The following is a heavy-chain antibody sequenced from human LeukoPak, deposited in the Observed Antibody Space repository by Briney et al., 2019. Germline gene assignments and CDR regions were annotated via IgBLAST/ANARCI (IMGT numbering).Heavy chain of an antibody. Sequence: SETLSLTCTVSGGSISSSSYYWGWIRQPPGKGLEWIGSIYYSGSTYYNPSLKSRVTISVDTSKNQFSLKLSSVTAADTAVYYCARDGSGWYSFDYWGQGTLVTVSS. CDR2: IYYSGST. J-gene: IGHJ4*02. CDR1: GGSISSSSYY. D-gene: IGHD6-19*01. V-gene: IGHV4-39*07. CDR3: ARDGSGWYSFDY.